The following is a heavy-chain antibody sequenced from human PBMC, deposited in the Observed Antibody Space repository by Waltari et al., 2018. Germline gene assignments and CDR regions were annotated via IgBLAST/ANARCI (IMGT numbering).Heavy chain of an antibody. J-gene: IGHJ4*02. V-gene: IGHV4-4*07. CDR1: GGSISNYF. D-gene: IGHD1-26*01. CDR2: IYTSENT. Sequence: QVQLQESGPGLVKPSETLSLTCTVFGGSISNYFRRWIRQPAGKGLEWIGRIYTSENTNYNPSLKSRVTMSVDTSKNQFSLKLNSVTAADTAVYYCARENRGRSYSHFDYWGQGTLVTVSS. CDR3: ARENRGRSYSHFDY.